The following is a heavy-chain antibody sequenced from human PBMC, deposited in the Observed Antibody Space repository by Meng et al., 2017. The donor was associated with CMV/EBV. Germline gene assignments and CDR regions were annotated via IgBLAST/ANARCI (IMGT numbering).Heavy chain of an antibody. Sequence: GESLKISCAASGFTFSSYAMHWVRQAPGKGLEWVAVISYDGSNKYYADSVKGRFTISRDNSKNTLYLQMNSLRAEDTAVYYCAGLIGYCSSTSCRDPWGQGTLVTVSS. J-gene: IGHJ5*02. CDR2: ISYDGSNK. V-gene: IGHV3-30-3*01. CDR1: GFTFSSYA. D-gene: IGHD2-2*01. CDR3: AGLIGYCSSTSCRDP.